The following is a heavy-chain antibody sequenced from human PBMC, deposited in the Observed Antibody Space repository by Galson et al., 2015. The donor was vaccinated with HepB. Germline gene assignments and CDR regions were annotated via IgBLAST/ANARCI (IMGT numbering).Heavy chain of an antibody. Sequence: SVKVSCKASGYTFTSYGISWVRQAPGQGLEWMGWISAYNGNTNYAQKLQGRVTMTTDTSTSTAYMELRSLRSDDTAVYYCARLIVGAKIDSTFFDYWGQGTLVTVSS. CDR2: ISAYNGNT. J-gene: IGHJ4*02. CDR3: ARLIVGAKIDSTFFDY. V-gene: IGHV1-18*01. D-gene: IGHD1-26*01. CDR1: GYTFTSYG.